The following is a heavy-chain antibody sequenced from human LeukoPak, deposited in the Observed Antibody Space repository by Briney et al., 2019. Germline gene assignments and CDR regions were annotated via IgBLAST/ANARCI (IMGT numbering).Heavy chain of an antibody. J-gene: IGHJ6*02. Sequence: GGSQRLSCAASGFTFANYRMNWARQAPGKGLEWVASINHNGNVNYYVDSVKGRFTISRDNAKNSLYLQMSNLRAEDTAVYFCARGGGLDVWGQGATVTVSS. CDR2: INHNGNVN. CDR3: ARGGGLDV. CDR1: GFTFANYR. V-gene: IGHV3-7*03. D-gene: IGHD3-16*01.